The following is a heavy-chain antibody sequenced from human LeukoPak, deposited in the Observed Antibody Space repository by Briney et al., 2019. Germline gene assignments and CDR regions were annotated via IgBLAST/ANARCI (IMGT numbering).Heavy chain of an antibody. CDR2: IIPIFGTA. CDR3: ARMSIAAHPGDY. V-gene: IGHV1-69*05. J-gene: IGHJ4*02. CDR1: GGTFSSYA. Sequence: SVKVSCKASGGTFSSYAISWVRQAPGQGLEWMGGIIPIFGTANYAQKFQGRVTITTDESTSTAYTELSSLRSEDTAVYYCARMSIAAHPGDYWGQGTLVTVSS. D-gene: IGHD6-6*01.